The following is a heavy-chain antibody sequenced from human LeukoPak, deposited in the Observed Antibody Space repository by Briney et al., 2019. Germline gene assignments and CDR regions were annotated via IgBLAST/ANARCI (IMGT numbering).Heavy chain of an antibody. CDR2: IYSGGST. CDR1: GFTVSSNY. D-gene: IGHD1-26*01. V-gene: IGHV3-53*01. J-gene: IGHJ4*02. CDR3: ARDLSGSYFYFDY. Sequence: TGGSLRLSCAASGFTVSSNYMSWVRQAPGKGLEWVSVIYSGGSTYYADSVKGRFTISRDNSKNTLYLQMSSLRAEDTAVYYCARDLSGSYFYFDYWGQGTLVTVSS.